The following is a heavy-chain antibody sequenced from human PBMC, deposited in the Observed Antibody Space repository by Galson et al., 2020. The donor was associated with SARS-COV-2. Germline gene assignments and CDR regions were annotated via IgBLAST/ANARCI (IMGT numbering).Heavy chain of an antibody. V-gene: IGHV1-8*01. CDR3: ARVDYDYVWGSYRSPYNWFDP. CDR1: GYTFTSYD. J-gene: IGHJ5*02. D-gene: IGHD3-16*02. Sequence: ASVKVSCKASGYTFTSYDINWVRQATGQGLEWMGWMNPNSGNTGYAQKFQGRVTMTRNTSISTAYMELSSLRSEDTAVYYCARVDYDYVWGSYRSPYNWFDPWGQGTLVTVSS. CDR2: MNPNSGNT.